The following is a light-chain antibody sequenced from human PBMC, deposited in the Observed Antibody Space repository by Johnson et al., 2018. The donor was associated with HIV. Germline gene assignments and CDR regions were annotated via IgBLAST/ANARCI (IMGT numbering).Light chain of an antibody. CDR3: GTWDSSLSAVYV. CDR1: SSNIGNNY. Sequence: HSVLTQPPSVSAAPGQKVTISCSGSSSNIGNNYVSWYQQLPGTAPKLLIYDNNKRPSGIPDRFSGSKSGTSATLGITGLQTGDEADYYCGTWDSSLSAVYVFGTGTKVTDL. J-gene: IGLJ1*01. CDR2: DNN. V-gene: IGLV1-51*01.